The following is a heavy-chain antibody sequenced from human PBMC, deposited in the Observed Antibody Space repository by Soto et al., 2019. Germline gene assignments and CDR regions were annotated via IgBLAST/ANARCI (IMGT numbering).Heavy chain of an antibody. J-gene: IGHJ4*02. Sequence: SETLSLTCAVYGGSFSGYYWSWIRQPPGKGLEWIGEINHSGSTNYNPSLKSRVTISVDTSKNQFSLKLGSVTAADTAVYYCARGLLTYYYDSSGPRLYFDYWGQGTLVTVSS. D-gene: IGHD3-22*01. V-gene: IGHV4-34*01. CDR1: GGSFSGYY. CDR2: INHSGST. CDR3: ARGLLTYYYDSSGPRLYFDY.